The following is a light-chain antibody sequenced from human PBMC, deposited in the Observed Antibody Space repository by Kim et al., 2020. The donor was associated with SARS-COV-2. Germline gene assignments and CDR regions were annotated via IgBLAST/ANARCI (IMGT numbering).Light chain of an antibody. CDR3: QSYDNNLNAVL. J-gene: IGLJ2*01. V-gene: IGLV1-40*01. CDR2: GDS. Sequence: QRVTNSCSGSSSNIGADYDVHWYQQVPGAAPRLLIYGDSNRPSGVPGRFSASKSGSSASLAITGLQAEDEGDYFCQSYDNNLNAVLFGGGTQLTVL. CDR1: SSNIGADYD.